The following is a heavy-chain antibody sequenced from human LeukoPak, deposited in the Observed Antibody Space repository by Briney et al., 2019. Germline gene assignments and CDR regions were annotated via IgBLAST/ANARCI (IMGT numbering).Heavy chain of an antibody. D-gene: IGHD1-14*01. Sequence: SETLSLTCTVSGGSICSGGYYWSWIRQHPGKGLEWIGYIYYSGSTYYNPSLKSRVTISVDTSKNQFSLKLSSVTAADTAVYYCASQHRDYYYYGMDVWGQGTTVTVSS. V-gene: IGHV4-31*03. CDR1: GGSICSGGYY. CDR2: IYYSGST. CDR3: ASQHRDYYYYGMDV. J-gene: IGHJ6*02.